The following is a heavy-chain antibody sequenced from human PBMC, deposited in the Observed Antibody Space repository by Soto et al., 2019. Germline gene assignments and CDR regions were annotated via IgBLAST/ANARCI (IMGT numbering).Heavy chain of an antibody. Sequence: SETLSLTCTVSGGSISSSSYYWGWIRQPPGKGLEWIGSVYYSGSTYDNTSLKSRITLSVDRSKSQFSLKLTSFTAADTAFYFCSRLLYDSPCYYYFDYWGQGTLVTVSS. V-gene: IGHV4-39*01. D-gene: IGHD3-22*01. CDR3: SRLLYDSPCYYYFDY. CDR2: VYYSGST. J-gene: IGHJ4*02. CDR1: GGSISSSSYY.